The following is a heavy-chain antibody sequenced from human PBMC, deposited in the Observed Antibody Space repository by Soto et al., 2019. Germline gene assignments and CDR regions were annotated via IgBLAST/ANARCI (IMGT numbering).Heavy chain of an antibody. V-gene: IGHV3-15*01. J-gene: IGHJ3*02. CDR3: TPLFGVVISDAFDI. Sequence: EVQLVESGGGLVKPGGSLRLSCAASGFTFSHAWMSWVRQAPGKGLEWVGRIKRKTDGETTDYAAPVKGSFTISRDDSINTLYVQMNSLKTEDTAVYYCTPLFGVVISDAFDIWGQGTMVTVSS. CDR2: IKRKTDGETT. CDR1: GFTFSHAW. D-gene: IGHD3-3*01.